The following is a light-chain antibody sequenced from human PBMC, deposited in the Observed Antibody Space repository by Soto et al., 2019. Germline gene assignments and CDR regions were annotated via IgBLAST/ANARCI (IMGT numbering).Light chain of an antibody. Sequence: QAVVTQPPSVSGAPGQRVTISCTGSSSNIGAGYDVHWYQQLPGTAPKLLIYGNSNRPSGVPDRFSGSKSGTSASLAITGLQDEDEADYYCQSYDSSLSGRVVFGGGTKLTVL. J-gene: IGLJ2*01. V-gene: IGLV1-40*01. CDR1: SSNIGAGYD. CDR3: QSYDSSLSGRVV. CDR2: GNS.